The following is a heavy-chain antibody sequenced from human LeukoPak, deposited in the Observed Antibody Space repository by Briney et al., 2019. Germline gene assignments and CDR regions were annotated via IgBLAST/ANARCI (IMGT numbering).Heavy chain of an antibody. V-gene: IGHV4-59*01. J-gene: IGHJ5*02. CDR2: TYSDGST. D-gene: IGHD6-19*01. CDR3: ARDVVAVPGSDNWFDP. CDR1: GGSLSGFY. Sequence: SETLSLTCTVSGGSLSGFYWSWIRQSPRLGLEWIGLTYSDGSTMYNPSLTSRVTISVDTSKNQISLRLTSVTAADTAICYCARDVVAVPGSDNWFDPWGQGTLVTVSS.